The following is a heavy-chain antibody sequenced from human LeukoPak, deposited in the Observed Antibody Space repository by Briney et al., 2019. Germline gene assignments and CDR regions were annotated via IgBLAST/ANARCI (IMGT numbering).Heavy chain of an antibody. V-gene: IGHV3-11*01. Sequence: PGGSLRLSCAASGLTFSDYYMSWIRQAPGKGLEWVSYISSSGSTIYYADSVKGRFTISRVNAKNSLYLQMNSLRAEDTAVYYCAKGIYSSGWSYFDYWGHGTLVTVSS. CDR3: AKGIYSSGWSYFDY. CDR2: ISSSGSTI. D-gene: IGHD6-19*01. J-gene: IGHJ4*01. CDR1: GLTFSDYY.